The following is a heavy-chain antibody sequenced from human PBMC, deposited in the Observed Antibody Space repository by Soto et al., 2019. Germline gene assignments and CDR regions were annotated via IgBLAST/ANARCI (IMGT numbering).Heavy chain of an antibody. J-gene: IGHJ4*02. D-gene: IGHD1-1*01. V-gene: IGHV4-59*01. CDR2: IYYSGST. CDR3: ARLATRYYFDY. Sequence: PSETLSLTCTVSGGSISSYYWSWIRQPPGKGLEWIGYIYYSGSTNYNPSLKSRVTISVDTSKNQFSLKMSSVTAADTVVYYCARLATRYYFDYWGQGTLVTVSS. CDR1: GGSISSYY.